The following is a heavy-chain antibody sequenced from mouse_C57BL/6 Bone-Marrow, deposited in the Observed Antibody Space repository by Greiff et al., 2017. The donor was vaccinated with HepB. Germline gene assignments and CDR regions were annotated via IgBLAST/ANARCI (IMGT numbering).Heavy chain of an antibody. CDR3: ARVVTTYAMDY. D-gene: IGHD2-2*01. Sequence: VQLQQSGAELVRPGTSVKVSCKASGYAFTNYLIEWVKQRPGQGLEWIGVINPGSGGTNYNEKFKGKATLTADKSSSTAYMQLSSLTSEDSAVYFCARVVTTYAMDYWGQGTSVTVSS. CDR2: INPGSGGT. J-gene: IGHJ4*01. CDR1: GYAFTNYL. V-gene: IGHV1-54*01.